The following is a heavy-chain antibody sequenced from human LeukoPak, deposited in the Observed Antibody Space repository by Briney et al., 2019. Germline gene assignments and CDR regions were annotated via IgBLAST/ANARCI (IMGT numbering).Heavy chain of an antibody. D-gene: IGHD6-19*01. CDR2: IYTSGRT. V-gene: IGHV4-61*02. Sequence: SETLSLTCTVSGGSISSGSYYWNWIRQPAGKGLEWIGRIYTSGRTNYNPSLKSRVTISVDTSKNQFSLKLSSVTAADTAVYYCARGRSGWSRAPAYGMDVWGQGTTVTVSS. CDR1: GGSISSGSYY. CDR3: ARGRSGWSRAPAYGMDV. J-gene: IGHJ6*02.